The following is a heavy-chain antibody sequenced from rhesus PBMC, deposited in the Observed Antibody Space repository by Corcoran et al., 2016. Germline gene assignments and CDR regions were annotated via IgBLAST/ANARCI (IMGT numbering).Heavy chain of an antibody. CDR2: ISGSGGTT. J-gene: IGHJ4*01. Sequence: QVQLQESGPGLVKPSETLSLTCAVSGGSISSNYWSWIRQPPGKGLEWIGRISGSGGTTASNPSLTSRVTISTATSKNQFSLKLSSVTAADTAVYYCARYLELSYFDYWGQGVLVTVSS. CDR3: ARYLELSYFDY. CDR1: GGSISSNY. D-gene: IGHD1-1*01. V-gene: IGHV4-173*01.